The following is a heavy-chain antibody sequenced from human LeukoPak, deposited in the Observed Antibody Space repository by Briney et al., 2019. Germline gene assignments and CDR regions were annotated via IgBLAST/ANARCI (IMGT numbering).Heavy chain of an antibody. CDR2: IRTNRNNYAT. CDR1: GFIFSDSA. Sequence: GGSLRLSCAASGFIFSDSAMHWVRQASGKGLEWIGRIRTNRNNYATAYAASVRGRFTIFRDDSKNTAFLEMSSLKTEDTAVYYCTGRDDYGDYWGQGIVVTVSS. J-gene: IGHJ4*02. V-gene: IGHV3-73*01. CDR3: TGRDDYGDY.